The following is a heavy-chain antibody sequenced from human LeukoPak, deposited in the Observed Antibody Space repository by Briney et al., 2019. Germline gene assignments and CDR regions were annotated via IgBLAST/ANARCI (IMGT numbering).Heavy chain of an antibody. D-gene: IGHD3-10*01. CDR2: ITGSGDNT. Sequence: GGSLRLSCAASGFTFSNYAMSWVRQAPGKGLEWVSAITGSGDNTYNADSVKGRFTISRDNSKNTLYLQMNSLRAEDTAVYYCAKLWGVWFGDLNPAFDYWGQGTLVTVSS. CDR3: AKLWGVWFGDLNPAFDY. J-gene: IGHJ4*02. CDR1: GFTFSNYA. V-gene: IGHV3-23*01.